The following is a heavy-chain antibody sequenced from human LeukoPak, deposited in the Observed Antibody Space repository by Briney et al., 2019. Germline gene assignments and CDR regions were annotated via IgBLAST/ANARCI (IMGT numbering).Heavy chain of an antibody. CDR1: GFTFSSYA. D-gene: IGHD6-13*01. CDR3: ARVLYSSIDAFDI. Sequence: GRSLRLSCAASGFTFSSYAMHWVRQAPGKGLEWVAVISYAGNNKYYADSVKGRFTISRDNSKNTLYLQMTSLRAEDTAVYYCARVLYSSIDAFDIWGQGTMVTVSS. J-gene: IGHJ3*02. V-gene: IGHV3-30*04. CDR2: ISYAGNNK.